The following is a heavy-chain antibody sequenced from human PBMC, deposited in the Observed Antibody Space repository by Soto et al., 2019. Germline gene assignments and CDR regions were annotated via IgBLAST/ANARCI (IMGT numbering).Heavy chain of an antibody. V-gene: IGHV3-30-3*01. CDR2: ISYDGSNK. CDR1: GFTFSSYA. CDR3: ARGTEWIQLWLYFDY. J-gene: IGHJ4*02. Sequence: GGSLRLSCAASGFTFSSYAMHWVRQAPGKGLEWVAVISYDGSNKYYADSVKGRFTISRDNSKNTLYLQMNSLRAEDTVVYYCARGTEWIQLWLYFDYWGQGTLVTVSS. D-gene: IGHD5-18*01.